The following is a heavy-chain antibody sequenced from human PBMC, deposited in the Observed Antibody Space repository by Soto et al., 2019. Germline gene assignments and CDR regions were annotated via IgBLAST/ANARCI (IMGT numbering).Heavy chain of an antibody. CDR3: ARALYSSSWYRGDYYYYMDV. CDR1: GGSFSGYY. J-gene: IGHJ6*03. Sequence: KQSPTLSLTCAVYGGSFSGYYWSWIRPPPGKGLEWIGEINHSGSTNYNPSLKSRVTISVDTSKNQFSLKLSSVTAADTAVYYCARALYSSSWYRGDYYYYMDVWGKGTTVTVSS. D-gene: IGHD6-13*01. V-gene: IGHV4-34*01. CDR2: INHSGST.